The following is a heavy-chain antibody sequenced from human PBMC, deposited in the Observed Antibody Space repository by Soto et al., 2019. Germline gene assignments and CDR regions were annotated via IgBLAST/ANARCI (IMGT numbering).Heavy chain of an antibody. V-gene: IGHV3-21*04. CDR2: ISSSSSYI. CDR1: GFTFSSYS. J-gene: IGHJ6*02. D-gene: IGHD6-13*01. Sequence: GGSLRLSCAASGFTFSSYSMNWVRQAPGKGLEWVSSISSSSSYIYYADSVKGRFTISRDNSKNTLYLQMNSLRAEDTAVYYCARDRQRIAAAGTVYYYGMDVWGQGTTVTVSS. CDR3: ARDRQRIAAAGTVYYYGMDV.